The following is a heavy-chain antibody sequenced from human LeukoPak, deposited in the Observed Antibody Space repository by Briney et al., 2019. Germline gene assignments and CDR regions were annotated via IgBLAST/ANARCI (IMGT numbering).Heavy chain of an antibody. Sequence: SETLSLTCTVSGGSISSYYWSWIRQPAGKGLEWIGRIYTSGSTNQNPSLKSRVTMSVDTSKNQFSLKLSSVTAVDTAVYYCARDRPHYDSSGYTYWYFDLWGRGTLVTVSS. CDR2: IYTSGST. D-gene: IGHD3-22*01. CDR1: GGSISSYY. J-gene: IGHJ2*01. CDR3: ARDRPHYDSSGYTYWYFDL. V-gene: IGHV4-4*07.